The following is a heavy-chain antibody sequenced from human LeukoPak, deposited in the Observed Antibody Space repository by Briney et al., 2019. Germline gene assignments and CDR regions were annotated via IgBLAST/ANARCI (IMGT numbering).Heavy chain of an antibody. CDR3: ASPNDYGDMAAFDI. D-gene: IGHD4-17*01. V-gene: IGHV4-4*02. CDR1: GGSISSSNW. J-gene: IGHJ3*02. Sequence: SEALSLTFAVSGGSISSSNWGRWVRQPPGEGVEWIGEIYHSGSNNYNPFLKSRVTISVDKSKNQFSLKLSSVTAADTAVYYCASPNDYGDMAAFDIWGQGTMVTVSS. CDR2: IYHSGSN.